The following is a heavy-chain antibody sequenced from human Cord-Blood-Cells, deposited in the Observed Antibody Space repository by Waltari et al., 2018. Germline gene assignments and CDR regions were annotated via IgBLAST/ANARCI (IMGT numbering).Heavy chain of an antibody. V-gene: IGHV3-21*01. D-gene: IGHD6-13*01. CDR2: ISSSSSYI. J-gene: IGHJ6*02. CDR1: GFTFSSYS. Sequence: EVQLVESGGGLVEPGGSLRLSCAASGFTFSSYSMNWVRQAPGKGLEWVSSISSSSSYIYYADSVKGRFTISRDNAKNSLYLQMNSLRAEDTAVYYCARDSSSSWYYYYYGMDVWGQGTTVTVSS. CDR3: ARDSSSSWYYYYYGMDV.